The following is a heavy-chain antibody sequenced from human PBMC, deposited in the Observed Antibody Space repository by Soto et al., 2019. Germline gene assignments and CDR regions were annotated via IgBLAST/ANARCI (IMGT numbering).Heavy chain of an antibody. CDR2: IYYSGST. CDR3: ARLCSGGLDV. Sequence: SETLSLTCTVAGGSISSSSYYWGWIRQPPGKGLEWIGSIYYSGSTYYNPSLKSRVTISVDTSKNQFSLKLSSVTAADTAVYYCARLCSGGLDVWGQGTTVTVSS. D-gene: IGHD3-10*02. J-gene: IGHJ6*02. V-gene: IGHV4-39*01. CDR1: GGSISSSSYY.